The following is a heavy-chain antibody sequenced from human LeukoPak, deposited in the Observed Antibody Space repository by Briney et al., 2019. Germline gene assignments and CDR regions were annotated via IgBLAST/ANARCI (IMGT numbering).Heavy chain of an antibody. V-gene: IGHV4-34*01. CDR3: ARGPYGSGSFFDY. Sequence: SETLSLTCAVYGGSFSGYYWSWIRQPPGKGLEWIGEINHSGSTNYNPSLESRVTTSVDTSKNQFSLKLSSVTAADTAVYYCARGPYGSGSFFDYWGQGTLVTVSS. D-gene: IGHD3-10*01. CDR1: GGSFSGYY. J-gene: IGHJ4*02. CDR2: INHSGST.